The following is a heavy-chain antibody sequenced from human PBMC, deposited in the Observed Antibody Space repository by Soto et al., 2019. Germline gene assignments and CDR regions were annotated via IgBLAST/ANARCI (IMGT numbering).Heavy chain of an antibody. J-gene: IGHJ6*04. CDR2: IYYTGNT. Sequence: PSETLSLTCTVSGGSISSSSHYWGWIRQPPGKGLEWIGSIYYTGNTYYNPSLMSRLTISVDTSKNHFSLKLSSVTAADTAVYYWGSLGAGLQFFDTDSGMDVWGKGTRVTVSS. V-gene: IGHV4-39*02. CDR1: GGSISSSSHY. D-gene: IGHD3-9*01. CDR3: GSLGAGLQFFDTDSGMDV.